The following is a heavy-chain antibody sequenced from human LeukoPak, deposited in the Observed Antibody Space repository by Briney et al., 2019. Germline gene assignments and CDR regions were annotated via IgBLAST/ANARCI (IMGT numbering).Heavy chain of an antibody. CDR2: MNPNSGNT. V-gene: IGHV1-8*01. Sequence: GASVKVSCKASGYTFTSYDINWVRQATGQGLEWMGWMNPNSGNTGYAQKFQGRVTMTRNSSITTAYMELSSLRSEDTAVYYCARGPTLRIDCSGGSCYGTWVAGVDYWGQGTLVTVSS. J-gene: IGHJ4*02. CDR3: ARGPTLRIDCSGGSCYGTWVAGVDY. D-gene: IGHD2-15*01. CDR1: GYTFTSYD.